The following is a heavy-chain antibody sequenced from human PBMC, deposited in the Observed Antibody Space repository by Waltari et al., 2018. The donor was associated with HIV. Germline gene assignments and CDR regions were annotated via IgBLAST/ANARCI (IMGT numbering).Heavy chain of an antibody. J-gene: IGHJ5*02. CDR1: GGSFSGYY. CDR2: INHSGST. CDR3: ARKEETAMAFDP. D-gene: IGHD5-18*01. V-gene: IGHV4-34*01. Sequence: QVQLQQWGAGLLKPSETLSLTCAVYGGSFSGYYWSWIRQPPGKGLEWIGEINHSGSTNYNPSLKSRVTISVDTSKNQFSLKLSSVTAADTAVYYCARKEETAMAFDPWGQGTLVTVSS.